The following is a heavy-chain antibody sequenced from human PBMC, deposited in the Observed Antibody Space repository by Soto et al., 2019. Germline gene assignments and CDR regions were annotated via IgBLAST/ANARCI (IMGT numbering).Heavy chain of an antibody. J-gene: IGHJ4*02. V-gene: IGHV3-7*03. CDR3: ARETYYGSGSHRTIDY. Sequence: GGSLRLSCAASGFTFSSYWMSWVRQAPGKGLEWVANIKQDGSEKYYVDSVKGRFTISRDNAKNSLYLQMNSLRAEDTAVYYCARETYYGSGSHRTIDYWGQGTLVTVSS. CDR1: GFTFSSYW. D-gene: IGHD3-10*01. CDR2: IKQDGSEK.